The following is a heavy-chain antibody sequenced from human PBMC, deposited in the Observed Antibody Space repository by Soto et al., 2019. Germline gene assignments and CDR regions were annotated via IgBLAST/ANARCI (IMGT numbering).Heavy chain of an antibody. D-gene: IGHD5-12*01. V-gene: IGHV3-21*01. CDR2: ISSSSSYI. CDR1: GFTFSSYS. CDR3: AIDTSGYYLVYFDY. J-gene: IGHJ4*02. Sequence: EVQLVESGGGLVKPGGSLRLSCAASGFTFSSYSMNWVRQAPGKGLEWVSSISSSSSYIYYADSVKGRFTISRDNSKNSRYLQMNSLRAEDTAVYYCAIDTSGYYLVYFDYWCQGTLVTVSS.